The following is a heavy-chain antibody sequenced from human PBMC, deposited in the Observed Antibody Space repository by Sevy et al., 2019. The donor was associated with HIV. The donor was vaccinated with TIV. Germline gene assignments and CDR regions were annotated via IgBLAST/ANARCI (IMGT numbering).Heavy chain of an antibody. Sequence: GGSLRLSCAASGFTFSSYSMNWVRQAPGKGLEWVSYISSSTIYYADSVKGRFTISRDNAKNSLYLQMNSLRDEDTAVYYCARDRGFGGVTFDYWGQGTLVTVSS. D-gene: IGHD3-16*01. J-gene: IGHJ4*02. CDR1: GFTFSSYS. CDR3: ARDRGFGGVTFDY. V-gene: IGHV3-48*02. CDR2: ISSSTI.